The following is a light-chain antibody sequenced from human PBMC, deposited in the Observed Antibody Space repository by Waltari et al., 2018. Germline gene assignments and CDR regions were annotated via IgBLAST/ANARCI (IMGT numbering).Light chain of an antibody. J-gene: IGKJ2*01. Sequence: DIQMTQSPSTLSASVGDRVTITCRASQNINRWLAWYQPKPGPAPKLVILKAAGLEDGVPSRFSGSGSGTEFTLTISSLQPDDFATYYCQQSYSTPYTFGQGTKLEIK. CDR3: QQSYSTPYT. CDR1: QNINRW. CDR2: KAA. V-gene: IGKV1-5*03.